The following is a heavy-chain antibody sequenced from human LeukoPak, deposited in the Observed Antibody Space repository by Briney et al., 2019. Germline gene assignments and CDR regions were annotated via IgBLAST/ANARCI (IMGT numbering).Heavy chain of an antibody. J-gene: IGHJ4*02. CDR2: INHSGST. Sequence: PSETLSLTCAVYGGSFSGYYWSWIRQPPGKGLEWIGEINHSGSTNYNPSLKSRVTISVDTSKNQFSLKLSSVTAADTAVYYCARRALLWFGELENYFDYWGQGTLVTVSS. D-gene: IGHD3-10*01. CDR1: GGSFSGYY. V-gene: IGHV4-34*01. CDR3: ARRALLWFGELENYFDY.